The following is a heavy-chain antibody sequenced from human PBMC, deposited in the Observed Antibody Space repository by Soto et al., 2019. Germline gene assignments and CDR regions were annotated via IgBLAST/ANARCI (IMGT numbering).Heavy chain of an antibody. CDR2: IYYSGST. CDR3: ATQREQWLALLDY. V-gene: IGHV4-39*01. J-gene: IGHJ4*02. Sequence: QLQLQESGPGLVKPSETLSLTCTVSGGSISSSSYYWGWIRQPPGKGLEWIGSIYYSGSTYYNPSLKSRVTISVDTSKNQFSLKLSSVTAADTAVYYCATQREQWLALLDYWGQGTLVTVSS. CDR1: GGSISSSSYY. D-gene: IGHD6-19*01.